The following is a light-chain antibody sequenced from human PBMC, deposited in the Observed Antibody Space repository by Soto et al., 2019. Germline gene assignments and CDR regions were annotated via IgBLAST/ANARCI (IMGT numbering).Light chain of an antibody. J-gene: IGLJ1*01. CDR1: SSDVGGYNY. CDR2: DVS. V-gene: IGLV2-14*03. Sequence: QSVLTQPASVSGSPGQSISISCTGTSSDVGGYNYVSWYQHHPGKAPKLLISDVSNRPSGVSNRFSGSKSANTASLTISGLQAEDEADYYCRSFTSSSSYVFGTGTKVTVL. CDR3: RSFTSSSSYV.